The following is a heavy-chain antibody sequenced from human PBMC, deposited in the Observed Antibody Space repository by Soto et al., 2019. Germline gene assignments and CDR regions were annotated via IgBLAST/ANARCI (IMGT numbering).Heavy chain of an antibody. Sequence: EVQLVESGGGLVKPGESLRLSCAASEFSFSDYSMHWVRQAPGKGLEWVSSISTLSSYIYYVDSVKGRLNISRDNAKNSLYLQMSSLRAEDTAVYFCARDVSSGSYTAFDYWGQGTLVTVSS. CDR3: ARDVSSGSYTAFDY. J-gene: IGHJ4*02. CDR2: ISTLSSYI. D-gene: IGHD3-10*01. CDR1: EFSFSDYS. V-gene: IGHV3-21*01.